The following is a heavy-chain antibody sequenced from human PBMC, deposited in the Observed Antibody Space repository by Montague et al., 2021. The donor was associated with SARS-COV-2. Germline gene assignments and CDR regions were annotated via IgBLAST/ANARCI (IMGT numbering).Heavy chain of an antibody. CDR2: IFRSEDS. D-gene: IGHD3-22*01. J-gene: IGHJ4*02. Sequence: SETLSLTCTVSGDSISNSNWWTWVRQSPGRGLEWIGEIFRSEDSXYNPSLKSRVTMSVDMSRNQFSLSLSNVTAADTAIYYCVRGGTMTVVVFDYWGQGTLVTVSS. CDR1: GDSISNSNW. CDR3: VRGGTMTVVVFDY. V-gene: IGHV4-4*02.